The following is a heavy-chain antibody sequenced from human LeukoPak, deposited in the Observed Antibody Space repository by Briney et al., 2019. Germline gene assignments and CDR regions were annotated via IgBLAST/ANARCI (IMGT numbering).Heavy chain of an antibody. V-gene: IGHV4-59*01. Sequence: KPSETLSLTCTVSGGSISSYYWSWIRQPPGKGLEWIGYIYYSGSTNYNPSLKSRVTISVDTSKNQFSLKLSSVTAADTAVYYCARGRWLQLGASDIWGQGTMVTVSS. J-gene: IGHJ3*02. CDR2: IYYSGST. D-gene: IGHD5-24*01. CDR3: ARGRWLQLGASDI. CDR1: GGSISSYY.